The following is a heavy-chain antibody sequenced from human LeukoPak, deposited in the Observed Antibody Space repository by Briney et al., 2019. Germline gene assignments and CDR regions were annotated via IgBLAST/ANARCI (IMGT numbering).Heavy chain of an antibody. CDR2: INAGNGNT. J-gene: IGHJ5*02. Sequence: ASVKVSCKASGYTFTSYAMHWVRQAPGQRLEWMGWINAGNGNTKYSQKFQDRVTITRDTSASIVYMELSSLRSEDTAVYYCARESSGWYENWFDPWGQGTLVTVSS. CDR3: ARESSGWYENWFDP. D-gene: IGHD6-19*01. CDR1: GYTFTSYA. V-gene: IGHV1-3*01.